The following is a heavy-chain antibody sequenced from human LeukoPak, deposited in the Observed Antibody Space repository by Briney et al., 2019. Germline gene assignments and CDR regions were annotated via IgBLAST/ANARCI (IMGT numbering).Heavy chain of an antibody. CDR2: ISYDGSNK. V-gene: IGHV3-30-3*01. Sequence: GGSLRRSCAASGFTFSSYAMHWVRQAPGKGLEWVAVISYDGSNKYYADSVKGRFTISRDNSKNTLYLQVNSLRAEDTAVYYCARDGQETYGSGSFLPSQAFDYWGQGTLVTVSS. D-gene: IGHD3-10*01. J-gene: IGHJ4*02. CDR1: GFTFSSYA. CDR3: ARDGQETYGSGSFLPSQAFDY.